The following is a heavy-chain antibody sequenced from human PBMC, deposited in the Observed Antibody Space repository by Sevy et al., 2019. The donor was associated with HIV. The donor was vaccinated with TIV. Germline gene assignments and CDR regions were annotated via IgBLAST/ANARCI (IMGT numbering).Heavy chain of an antibody. CDR3: TSDHDYYYGMNV. CDR2: IKSKGGGGTI. CDR1: GFTFTNAW. J-gene: IGHJ6*02. Sequence: GGSLRLSCAASGFTFTNAWMNWVRQAPGKGLEWVGRIKSKGGGGTIDYAAPVKGRLSISRDDSKNKLYLQMNSLKTEATALNYCTSDHDYYYGMNVWGQGTTVTVSS. V-gene: IGHV3-15*07.